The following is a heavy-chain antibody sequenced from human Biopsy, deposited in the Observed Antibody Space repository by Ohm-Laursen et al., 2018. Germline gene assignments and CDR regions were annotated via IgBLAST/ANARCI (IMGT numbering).Heavy chain of an antibody. CDR1: GFPFTNAW. CDR3: LSNWLDP. Sequence: LSLTCAASGFPFTNAWMSWVRQAPGKGLEWVGRIKSKTGGGTIDYAASVKGRFSISRDDSKNTLYLQMNSLKTEDTAVYYCLSNWLDPWGQGTLVTVSS. J-gene: IGHJ5*02. V-gene: IGHV3-15*01. CDR2: IKSKTGGGTI.